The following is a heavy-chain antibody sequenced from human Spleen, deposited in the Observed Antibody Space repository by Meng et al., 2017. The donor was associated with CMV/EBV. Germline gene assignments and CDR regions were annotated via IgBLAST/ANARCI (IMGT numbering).Heavy chain of an antibody. CDR2: ISSEGTTT. CDR1: GFTFSNYW. Sequence: GESLKISCAASGFTFSNYWVHWVRQAPGKGLVWVSRISSEGTTTTYADSVKGRFTISRDNAKNTLYLPMNSLRAEDTAVYYCARDYYDSSGYRNWFDPWGQGTLVTVSS. J-gene: IGHJ5*02. CDR3: ARDYYDSSGYRNWFDP. D-gene: IGHD3-22*01. V-gene: IGHV3-74*01.